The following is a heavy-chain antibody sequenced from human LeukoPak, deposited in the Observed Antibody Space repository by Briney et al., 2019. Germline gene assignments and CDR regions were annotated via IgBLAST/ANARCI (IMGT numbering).Heavy chain of an antibody. CDR1: GYSFTSYW. CDR2: SYPGDSDT. D-gene: IGHD3-9*01. V-gene: IGHV5-51*01. CDR3: AISHHFAWLNNLDY. J-gene: IGHJ4*02. Sequence: GESLKISCKGSGYSFTSYWIGWVRQLPGKGLEWMGISYPGDSDTRYSPSFQRQATISADKSISSAYLQWSSLKASDTAMYYCAISHHFAWLNNLDYWGQGTLVTVSS.